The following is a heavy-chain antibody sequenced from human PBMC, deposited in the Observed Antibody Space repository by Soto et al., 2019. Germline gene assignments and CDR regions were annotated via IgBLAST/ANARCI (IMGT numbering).Heavy chain of an antibody. CDR3: ARVNGYGYYYGMDV. V-gene: IGHV1-69*13. J-gene: IGHJ6*02. D-gene: IGHD2-8*01. CDR1: GGTFSSYA. CDR2: IIPIFGTA. Sequence: ASVKVSCKASGGTFSSYAISWVRQAPGQGLEWMGGIIPIFGTANYAQKFQGRVTITADESTSTAYMELSSLRSEDTAVYYCARVNGYGYYYGMDVWGQGTTVTVSS.